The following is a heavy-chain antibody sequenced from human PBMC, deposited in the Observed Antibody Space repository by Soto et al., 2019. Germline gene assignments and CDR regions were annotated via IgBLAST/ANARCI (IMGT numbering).Heavy chain of an antibody. V-gene: IGHV3-48*02. CDR1: GFTFRSFG. D-gene: IGHD7-27*01. CDR3: AGGGLGPVDY. Sequence: EVQLVESGGGLVQPGGSLRLSCAASGFTFRSFGMNWFRQAPGKGLEWVSYISSTSSTIYYADSVKGRFTISRDNAKNSLYLQMSSLRDEDPAVYYCAGGGLGPVDYWGQGTLVPVSS. CDR2: ISSTSSTI. J-gene: IGHJ4*02.